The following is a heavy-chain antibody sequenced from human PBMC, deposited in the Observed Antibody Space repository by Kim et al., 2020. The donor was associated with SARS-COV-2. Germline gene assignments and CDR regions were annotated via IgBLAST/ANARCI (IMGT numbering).Heavy chain of an antibody. J-gene: IGHJ4*02. D-gene: IGHD3-22*01. CDR2: IIPIFGVA. V-gene: IGHV1-69*04. CDR3: ARSTFYYDSSGYHFDY. CDR1: GGTFSSYA. Sequence: SVKVSCKASGGTFSSYAISWVRQAPGQGLEWMGRIIPIFGVANYAQKFQGRVTITADKSTSTAYMELSSLRSEDTAVYYCARSTFYYDSSGYHFDYWGQGTLVTVSS.